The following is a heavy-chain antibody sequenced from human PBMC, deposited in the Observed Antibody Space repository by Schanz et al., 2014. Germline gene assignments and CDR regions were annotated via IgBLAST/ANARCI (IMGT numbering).Heavy chain of an antibody. Sequence: QVHLLESGGGLVEPGGSLRLSCAASGFVFGDYYMTWIRQAPGKGLEWLSYISDSGTYTNYADSVKGRFTISRDNAKSSLYQQMSSRRVDDTAVYYCRASSGWRPSLDYWGQGTLVTVSS. CDR3: RASSGWRPSLDY. CDR2: ISDSGTYT. V-gene: IGHV3-11*03. J-gene: IGHJ4*02. D-gene: IGHD6-19*01. CDR1: GFVFGDYY.